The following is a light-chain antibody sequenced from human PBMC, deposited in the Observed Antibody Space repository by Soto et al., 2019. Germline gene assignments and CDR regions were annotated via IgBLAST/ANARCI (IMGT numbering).Light chain of an antibody. V-gene: IGKV1-39*01. CDR2: ASS. Sequence: DIQMTQSPSSLSSSIGDRVTITCRASQNIRNYLNWYQQKPGQAPNLLIYASSSLRGGVPSRFRGSGSGTEFTLTISSLQPEDFAVYYCQQYSNWPPWTFGQGTKVEIK. CDR3: QQYSNWPPWT. CDR1: QNIRNY. J-gene: IGKJ1*01.